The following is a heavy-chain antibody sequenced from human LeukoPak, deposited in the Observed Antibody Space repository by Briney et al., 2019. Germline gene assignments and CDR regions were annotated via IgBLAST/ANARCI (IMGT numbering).Heavy chain of an antibody. J-gene: IGHJ4*02. CDR1: GISFSSHG. V-gene: IGHV3-33*01. CDR3: ARVRNNYDSSGFSAAEY. CDR2: IWYDGTNK. D-gene: IGHD3-22*01. Sequence: GGSLRLPCVVSGISFSSHGMHWVRQAPGKGLEWVAVIWYDGTNKDYADSVKGRFTISRDNSKNTLFLQMTSLRAEDTAVYYCARVRNNYDSSGFSAAEYWGQGTLVTVSS.